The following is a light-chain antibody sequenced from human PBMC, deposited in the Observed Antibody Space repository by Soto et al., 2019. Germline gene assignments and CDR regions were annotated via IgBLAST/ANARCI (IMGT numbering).Light chain of an antibody. Sequence: QSVLTQPRSVSGSPGQSVTISCTGTGNDVGAYDYVSWYQQHPGKAPQLMIYAVSNRPSGVSNRFSASKSGNTASLFISGLQAEDEADYYCSSYTSDSSYVFGSGTKVTVL. CDR2: AVS. CDR1: GNDVGAYDY. CDR3: SSYTSDSSYV. J-gene: IGLJ1*01. V-gene: IGLV2-14*01.